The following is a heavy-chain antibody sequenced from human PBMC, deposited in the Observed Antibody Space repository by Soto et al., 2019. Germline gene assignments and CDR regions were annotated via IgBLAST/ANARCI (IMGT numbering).Heavy chain of an antibody. CDR3: ARAPMVLTRSYFDS. CDR2: ISSSGNT. Sequence: PSETLSLTCTVSDGSISNFYWSWIRQPPGKGLEWIGYISSSGNTNYNPSLKSRVSISVDTSKNQFSPNLTSVTAADTGVYYCARAPMVLTRSYFDSWGQGTPVTVSS. J-gene: IGHJ4*02. CDR1: DGSISNFY. V-gene: IGHV4-59*01. D-gene: IGHD3-22*01.